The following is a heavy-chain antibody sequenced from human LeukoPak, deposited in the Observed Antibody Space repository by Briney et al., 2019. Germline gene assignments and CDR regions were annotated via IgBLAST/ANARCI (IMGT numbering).Heavy chain of an antibody. D-gene: IGHD3-9*01. CDR3: ARAPDYDILTVDY. CDR2: IYHSGST. V-gene: IGHV4-59*12. CDR1: GGSISSYY. Sequence: SETLSLTCTVSGGSISSYYWSWIRQPPGKGLEWIGEIYHSGSTNYNPSLKNRVTISVDKSKNQFSLKLSSVTAADTAVYYCARAPDYDILTVDYWGQGTLVTVSS. J-gene: IGHJ4*02.